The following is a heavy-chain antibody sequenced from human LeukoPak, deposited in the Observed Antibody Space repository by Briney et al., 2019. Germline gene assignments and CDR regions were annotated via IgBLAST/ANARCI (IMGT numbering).Heavy chain of an antibody. CDR3: ARSQFYGSGSYQGRWFDP. CDR2: IYYSGST. D-gene: IGHD3-10*01. Sequence: PSETLSLTCAVSGGSISSGDYSWSWIRQPPGKGLEWIGNIYYSGSTYYNPSLKSRVNISVGTSKNQFSLKLTSVTAADTAVYYCARSQFYGSGSYQGRWFDPWGQGTLVTVSS. J-gene: IGHJ5*02. V-gene: IGHV4-30-4*07. CDR1: GGSISSGDYS.